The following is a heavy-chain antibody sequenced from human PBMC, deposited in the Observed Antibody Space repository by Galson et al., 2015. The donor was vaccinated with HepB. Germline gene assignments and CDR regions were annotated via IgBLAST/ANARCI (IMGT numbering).Heavy chain of an antibody. J-gene: IGHJ4*02. CDR2: ISSSSSYI. CDR3: AREGFGIAVAVDY. CDR1: GFTFSSYS. V-gene: IGHV3-21*01. Sequence: SLRLSCAASGFTFSSYSMNWVRQAPGKGLEWVSSISSSSSYIYYADSVKGRFTISRDNAKNSLYLQMNSLRAEDTAVYYCAREGFGIAVAVDYWGQGTLVTVSS. D-gene: IGHD6-19*01.